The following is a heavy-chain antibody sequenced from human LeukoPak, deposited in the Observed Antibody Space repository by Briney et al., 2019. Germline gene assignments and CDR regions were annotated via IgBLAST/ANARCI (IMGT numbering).Heavy chain of an antibody. CDR2: ISGSGGST. Sequence: GGSLRLSCVASGFTFSSYAMSWVRQAPGKGLEWVSAISGSGGSTYYADSVKGRFTISRDNSKNTLYLQMNSLRAEDTAVYYCAKGDIVVVPAALDYWGQGTLVTVSS. J-gene: IGHJ4*02. V-gene: IGHV3-23*01. CDR1: GFTFSSYA. CDR3: AKGDIVVVPAALDY. D-gene: IGHD2-2*01.